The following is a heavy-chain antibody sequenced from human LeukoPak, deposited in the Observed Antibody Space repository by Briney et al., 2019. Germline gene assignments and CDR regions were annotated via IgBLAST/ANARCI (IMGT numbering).Heavy chain of an antibody. CDR2: VIPIFGTA. CDR1: GGIFISYA. Sequence: GASVKVSCKASGGIFISYAISWVRQAPGQGLEWMGGVIPIFGTANYAQKFQGRVTITADESTSTAYMELSSLRSEDTAVYYCARDYDFWSGYFLRKGFDPWGQGTLVTVSS. J-gene: IGHJ5*02. V-gene: IGHV1-69*13. CDR3: ARDYDFWSGYFLRKGFDP. D-gene: IGHD3-3*01.